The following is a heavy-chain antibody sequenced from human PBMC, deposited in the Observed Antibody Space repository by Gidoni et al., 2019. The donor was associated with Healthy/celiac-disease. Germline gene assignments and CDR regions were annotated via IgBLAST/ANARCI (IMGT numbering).Heavy chain of an antibody. J-gene: IGHJ6*02. CDR3: ARDNYCSGGSCYYYYGMDV. D-gene: IGHD2-15*01. CDR1: GFTFSRYE. Sequence: EVQLVESGGGLVQPGGSLRLSCAHSGFTFSRYELNWVRQAPGKGLEWVSYISSSGSTIYYADSVKGRFTISRDNAKNSLYLQMNSLRAEDTAVYYCARDNYCSGGSCYYYYGMDVWGQGTTVTVSS. V-gene: IGHV3-48*03. CDR2: ISSSGSTI.